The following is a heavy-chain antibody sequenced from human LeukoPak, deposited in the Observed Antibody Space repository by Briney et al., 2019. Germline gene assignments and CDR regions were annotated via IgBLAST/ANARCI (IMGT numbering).Heavy chain of an antibody. Sequence: ASVKVSCKASGYTFTSYGISWVRQAPGQGLEWMGWISAYNGNTNYAQKLQGRVTMTTDTSTSTAYMELRSLRSDDTAVYYCARDIWGSGEHAFDIWGQGTMVTVSS. D-gene: IGHD7-27*01. CDR1: GYTFTSYG. CDR2: ISAYNGNT. J-gene: IGHJ3*02. V-gene: IGHV1-18*01. CDR3: ARDIWGSGEHAFDI.